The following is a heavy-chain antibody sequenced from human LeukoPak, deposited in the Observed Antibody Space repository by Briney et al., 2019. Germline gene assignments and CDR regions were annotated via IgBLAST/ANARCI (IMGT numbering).Heavy chain of an antibody. J-gene: IGHJ3*02. CDR2: IIPIFGTA. Sequence: ASVKVSCKASGGTFSSYAISWVRQAPGQGLEWMGGIIPIFGTANYAQKFQGRVTITADESTSTAYMELSSLRSEDTAVYYCARDSIADFTEDAFDIWGQGTMVTVSS. D-gene: IGHD6-6*01. CDR1: GGTFSSYA. V-gene: IGHV1-69*13. CDR3: ARDSIADFTEDAFDI.